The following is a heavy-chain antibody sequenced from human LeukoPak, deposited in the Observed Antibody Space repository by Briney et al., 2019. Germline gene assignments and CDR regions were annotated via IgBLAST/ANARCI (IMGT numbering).Heavy chain of an antibody. J-gene: IGHJ5*02. CDR3: AKSRDYGDLGGWFDP. V-gene: IGHV3-23*01. Sequence: GGSLRLSCAASGFTFSTFSMSWVRQASGKGLEWVSTISDSGGFTDYADSVKGRFTISRDNSKNTLYLQMNSLRAEDTAVYYCAKSRDYGDLGGWFDPWGQGTLVTVS. CDR1: GFTFSTFS. CDR2: ISDSGGFT. D-gene: IGHD4-17*01.